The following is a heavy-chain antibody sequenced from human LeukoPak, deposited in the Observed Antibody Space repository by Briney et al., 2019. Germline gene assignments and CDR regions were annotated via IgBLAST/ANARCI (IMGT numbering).Heavy chain of an antibody. Sequence: PSETLSLTCAVYGGSYSGYYWSWIRQPPGKGLEWIGELNHSGSTNYNPSLKSRVTISVDTSKNQFSLKLSSVTAADTAVYYCARARRRNYYGSGSYYLDYWGQGTLVTVSS. J-gene: IGHJ4*02. CDR1: GGSYSGYY. CDR2: LNHSGST. V-gene: IGHV4-34*01. D-gene: IGHD3-10*01. CDR3: ARARRRNYYGSGSYYLDY.